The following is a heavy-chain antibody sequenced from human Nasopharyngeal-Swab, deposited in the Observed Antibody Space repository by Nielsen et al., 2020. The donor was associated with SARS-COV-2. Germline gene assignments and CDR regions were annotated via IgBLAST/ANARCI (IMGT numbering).Heavy chain of an antibody. Sequence: LRHAPGQGREWMGIINPSGGSTSYAQKFQGRVTMTRDTSTSTVYMELSSLRSEDTAVYYCARDRVAAAGTGSDYYYYYCMDVWGKGTTVTVSS. J-gene: IGHJ6*03. V-gene: IGHV1-46*01. D-gene: IGHD6-13*01. CDR3: ARDRVAAAGTGSDYYYYYCMDV. CDR2: INPSGGST.